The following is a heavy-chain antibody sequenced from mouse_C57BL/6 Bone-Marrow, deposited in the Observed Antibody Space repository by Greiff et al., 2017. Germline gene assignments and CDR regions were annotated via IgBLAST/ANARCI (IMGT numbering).Heavy chain of an antibody. CDR1: GFTFSSYA. D-gene: IGHD1-1*01. CDR3: ARITTVVVPMDY. CDR2: ISDGGSYT. J-gene: IGHJ4*01. V-gene: IGHV5-4*03. Sequence: EVKLMESGGGLVKPGGSLKLSCAASGFTFSSYAMSWVRQTPEKRLEWVATISDGGSYTYYPDNVKGRFTISRDNAKNTLYLQMSSLKSEDTAMYYCARITTVVVPMDYWGQGTSVTVSS.